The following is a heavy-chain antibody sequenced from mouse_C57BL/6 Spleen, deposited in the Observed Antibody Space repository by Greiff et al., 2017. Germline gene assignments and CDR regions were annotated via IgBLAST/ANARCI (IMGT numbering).Heavy chain of an antibody. D-gene: IGHD1-1*01. V-gene: IGHV1-72*01. CDR3: ARQPPSYYGSSYDAMDY. CDR2: IDPNSGGT. J-gene: IGHJ4*01. CDR1: GYTFTSYW. Sequence: QVQLQQPGAELVKPGASVKLSCKASGYTFTSYWLHWVKQRPGRGLEWIGRIDPNSGGTKYNEKFKSKATLTVDKPSSTAYMQLSSLTSEDSAVYYCARQPPSYYGSSYDAMDYWGQGTSVTVSS.